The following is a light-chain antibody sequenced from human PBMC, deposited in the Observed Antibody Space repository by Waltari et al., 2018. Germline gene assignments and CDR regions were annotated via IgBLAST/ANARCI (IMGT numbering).Light chain of an antibody. Sequence: QSALTQPPSVSGSPGQSVTISCTGTSRDDGNYNHVSWYQQSPGTAPKLIIYEVTNRPSGVPDRFSGSKSGNTASLTISGLQAEDESDYYCSSSTSSITWVFGGGTKLTVL. J-gene: IGLJ3*02. CDR2: EVT. CDR1: SRDDGNYNH. CDR3: SSSTSSITWV. V-gene: IGLV2-18*02.